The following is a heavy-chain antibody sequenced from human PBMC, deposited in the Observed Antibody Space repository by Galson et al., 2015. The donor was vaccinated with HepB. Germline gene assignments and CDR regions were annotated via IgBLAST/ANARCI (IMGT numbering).Heavy chain of an antibody. D-gene: IGHD5-18*01. CDR2: ISGSGGST. CDR1: GFTFSSYA. CDR3: AKDGGRYSYGYYYYYYGMDV. V-gene: IGHV3-23*01. Sequence: SLRLSCAASGFTFSSYAMSWVRQAPGKGLEWVSAISGSGGSTYYADSVKGRFTISRDNSKNTLYLQMNSLRAEDTAVYYCAKDGGRYSYGYYYYYYGMDVWGQGTTVTVSS. J-gene: IGHJ6*02.